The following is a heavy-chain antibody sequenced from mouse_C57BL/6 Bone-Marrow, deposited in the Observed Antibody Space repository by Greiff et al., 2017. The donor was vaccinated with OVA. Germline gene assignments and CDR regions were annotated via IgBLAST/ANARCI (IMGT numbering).Heavy chain of an antibody. CDR3: AREGTTVVPL. V-gene: IGHV5-4*01. CDR2: ISDGGSYT. D-gene: IGHD1-1*01. Sequence: EVKVVESGGGLVKPGGSLKLSCAASGFTFSSYAMSWVRQTPEKRLEWVATISDGGSYTYYPDNVKGRFTISRDNAKNNLYLQMSHLKSEDTAMYYCAREGTTVVPLWGQGTTLTVSS. J-gene: IGHJ2*01. CDR1: GFTFSSYA.